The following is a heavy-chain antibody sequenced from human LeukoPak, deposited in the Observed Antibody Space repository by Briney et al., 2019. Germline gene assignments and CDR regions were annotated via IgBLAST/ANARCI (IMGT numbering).Heavy chain of an antibody. D-gene: IGHD3-22*01. Sequence: PSETLSLTCTVSGGSISSSSYYWGWIRQPPGKGLEWIGSIYYSGSTYYNPSLKSRVTISVDTSKNQFSLKLSSVTAADTAVYYCARHYYDSSGYYTEYLQHWGQGTLVTVSS. CDR1: GGSISSSSYY. J-gene: IGHJ1*01. CDR3: ARHYYDSSGYYTEYLQH. V-gene: IGHV4-39*01. CDR2: IYYSGST.